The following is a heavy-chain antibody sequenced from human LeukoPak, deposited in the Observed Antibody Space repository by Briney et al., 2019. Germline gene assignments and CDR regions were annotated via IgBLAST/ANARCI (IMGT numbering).Heavy chain of an antibody. CDR2: IRFDGTNK. Sequence: GGSLRLSCAASGFTFSTYGMHWVRQAPGKGLEWVAFIRFDGTNKYYADSVKGRFSISRDNSKNTLYLQMNSLRAEDTAVYYCARGPHYYDRDQGVQGAFDIWGQGTMVTVSS. CDR3: ARGPHYYDRDQGVQGAFDI. V-gene: IGHV3-30*02. J-gene: IGHJ3*02. CDR1: GFTFSTYG. D-gene: IGHD3-22*01.